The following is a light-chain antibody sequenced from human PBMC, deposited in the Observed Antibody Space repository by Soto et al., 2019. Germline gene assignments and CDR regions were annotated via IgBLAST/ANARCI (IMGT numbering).Light chain of an antibody. CDR1: TSDFGDDKY. V-gene: IGLV2-14*01. J-gene: IGLJ3*02. CDR2: GVS. CDR3: GSLTSTRIWV. Sequence: QSALTQPASVSGSPGQSITMSCTGSTSDFGDDKYVSWYQQQPGKGPNLLIYGVSNRPSGVSNRFSGSKSGNTASLTISGLQVYDEADYFCGSLTSTRIWVFGGGTKLTVL.